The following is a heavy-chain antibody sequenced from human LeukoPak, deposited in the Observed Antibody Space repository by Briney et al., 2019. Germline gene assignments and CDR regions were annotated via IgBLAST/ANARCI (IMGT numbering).Heavy chain of an antibody. J-gene: IGHJ5*02. Sequence: PGGSLRLSCAASGFTFTNHWMTWVRQAPGKGLEWVAVISYDGSNKYYADSVKGRFTISRDNSKNTLYLQMNSLRAEDTAVYYCARDLEDCSGGSCYSWFDPWGQGTLVTVSS. CDR2: ISYDGSNK. CDR3: ARDLEDCSGGSCYSWFDP. V-gene: IGHV3-30-3*01. D-gene: IGHD2-15*01. CDR1: GFTFTNHW.